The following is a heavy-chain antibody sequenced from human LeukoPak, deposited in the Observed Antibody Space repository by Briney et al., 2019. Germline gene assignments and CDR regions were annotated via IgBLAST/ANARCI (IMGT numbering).Heavy chain of an antibody. CDR3: ARAEQGRSTYYYYYYMDV. V-gene: IGHV4-4*02. CDR2: IYHSGST. Sequence: SGTLSLTCAVSGGPISSSNWWSWVRQPPGKGLEWIGEIYHSGSTNYNPSLKSRVTISVDKSKNQFSLKLSSVTAADTAVYYRARAEQGRSTYYYYYYMDVWGKGTTVTVSS. D-gene: IGHD1/OR15-1a*01. CDR1: GGPISSSNW. J-gene: IGHJ6*03.